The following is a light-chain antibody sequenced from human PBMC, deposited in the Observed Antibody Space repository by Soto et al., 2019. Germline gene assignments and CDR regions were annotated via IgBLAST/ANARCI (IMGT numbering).Light chain of an antibody. CDR1: QAISTW. CDR2: AAS. CDR3: QQDNSFPRT. Sequence: DIQMTQSPSSVSASVGDRVTITCLASQAISTWLAWYQQKPGKAPQLLIYAASNLQTVVPSRFSGSGSGTDFTLTISSLQPEDFASYYCQQDNSFPRTFGQGTKVEIK. J-gene: IGKJ1*01. V-gene: IGKV1D-12*01.